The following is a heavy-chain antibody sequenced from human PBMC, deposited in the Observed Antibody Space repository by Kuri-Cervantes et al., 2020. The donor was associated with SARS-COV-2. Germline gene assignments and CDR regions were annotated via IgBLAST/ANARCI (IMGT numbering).Heavy chain of an antibody. Sequence: GSLRLSCAVSGYSISSGYYWGWIRQPPGKGLEWIGSIYHSGSTYYNPSLKSRVTISVDTSKNQFPLKLSSVTAADTAVYYCARVKPYYDSSGYSPPHYYYYYMDVWGKGTTVTVSS. CDR2: IYHSGST. J-gene: IGHJ6*03. V-gene: IGHV4-38-2*01. D-gene: IGHD3-22*01. CDR3: ARVKPYYDSSGYSPPHYYYYYMDV. CDR1: GYSISSGYY.